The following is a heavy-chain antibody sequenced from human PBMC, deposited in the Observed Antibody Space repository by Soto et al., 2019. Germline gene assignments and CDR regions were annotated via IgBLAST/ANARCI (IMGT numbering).Heavy chain of an antibody. V-gene: IGHV3-74*01. J-gene: IGHJ4*02. CDR1: GFTFSRFW. Sequence: GGSLRLSCAASGFTFSRFWMHWVRQAPGKGLVWVSRINTDGSSTTYADSVKGRFTISRDNAKNTLYLQMNSLRAEDTAVYYCAKDQEGGFYYFDYWGQGTLVTVSS. CDR3: AKDQEGGFYYFDY. D-gene: IGHD1-26*01. CDR2: INTDGSST.